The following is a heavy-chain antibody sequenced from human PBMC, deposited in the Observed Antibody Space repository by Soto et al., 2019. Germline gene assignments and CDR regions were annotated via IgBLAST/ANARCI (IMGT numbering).Heavy chain of an antibody. D-gene: IGHD3-22*01. CDR1: GGTFSNYA. Sequence: QVQLVQSGAEVKKPGSSVKVSCKASGGTFSNYAISWVRQAPGQGLEWMGGIIPIFGTANYAQKFQGRVTITKDESTSTAYMELSSLRSEDTAVYYCARDRGPSSGYYPYWFDPWGQGTLVTVSS. J-gene: IGHJ5*02. CDR3: ARDRGPSSGYYPYWFDP. CDR2: IIPIFGTA. V-gene: IGHV1-69*05.